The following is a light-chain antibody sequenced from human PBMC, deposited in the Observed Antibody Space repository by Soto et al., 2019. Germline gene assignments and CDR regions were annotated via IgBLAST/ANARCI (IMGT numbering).Light chain of an antibody. CDR1: SSDIGIYNF. V-gene: IGLV2-14*03. CDR2: NVY. J-gene: IGLJ1*01. CDR3: NSYTGASTYV. Sequence: QSVLTQPASVSGSPGQSITIFCTGTSSDIGIYNFVSWYQQHPGNAPKLMIYNVYSRPSGVSSRFSGSKSGNTASLTISWIQAEDEADYYCNSYTGASTYVFGTGTKLTVL.